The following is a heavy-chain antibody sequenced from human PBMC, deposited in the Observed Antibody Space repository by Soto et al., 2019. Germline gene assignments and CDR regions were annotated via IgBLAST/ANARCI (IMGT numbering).Heavy chain of an antibody. CDR1: GFTFSGSA. J-gene: IGHJ4*02. Sequence: EVQLVESGGGLVQPGGSLKLSCAASGFTFSGSAVHWVRQASGKGLEWVGRVRSKANSYATAHAASVKGRFTISRDDSKDTTYLQMNSLKTEDTVVYYCTRRGDTAMANFDYWGQGILVTVSS. CDR2: VRSKANSYAT. CDR3: TRRGDTAMANFDY. V-gene: IGHV3-73*01. D-gene: IGHD5-18*01.